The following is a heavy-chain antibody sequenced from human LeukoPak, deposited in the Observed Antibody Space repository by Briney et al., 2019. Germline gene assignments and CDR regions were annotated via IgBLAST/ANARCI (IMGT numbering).Heavy chain of an antibody. Sequence: PGGSLRLSCAASGFNFRKYEMNWVRQAPGKGLEWLAYISGSGRSIYYADSVKGRFTISRDNAKDSVGLQMNSLRADDTAVYYCARGLPNSHYDSSGYYVPACFDHWGQGTLVTVSS. V-gene: IGHV3-48*03. CDR3: ARGLPNSHYDSSGYYVPACFDH. D-gene: IGHD3-22*01. CDR1: GFNFRKYE. J-gene: IGHJ4*02. CDR2: ISGSGRSI.